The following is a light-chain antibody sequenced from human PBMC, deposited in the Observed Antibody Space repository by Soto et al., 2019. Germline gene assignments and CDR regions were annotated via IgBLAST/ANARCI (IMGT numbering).Light chain of an antibody. CDR1: QGISNY. CDR2: AAS. J-gene: IGKJ3*01. V-gene: IGKV1-27*01. Sequence: DTQMTQSPSSLSASVGDRVTITCRATQGISNYLAWYQQKPGEVPKLLIYAASTLQSGVPTRFSGSGAGTDFTPTITSLQPEDVATYYCQRYISAPFTFGPGTNVDIK. CDR3: QRYISAPFT.